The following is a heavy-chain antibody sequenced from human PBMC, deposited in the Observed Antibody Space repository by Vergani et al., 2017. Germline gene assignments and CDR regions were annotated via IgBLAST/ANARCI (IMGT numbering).Heavy chain of an antibody. Sequence: QVQLQESGPGLVKPSQTLSLTCTVSGGSISSGGYYWSWIRQHPGKGLEWIGYIYYSGSTYYNPSLKSRVTISVDTSKNQFSLKLSSVTAADTAVYYCARDAGPTTVTTYYYYYYMDVWGKGTTVTVSS. J-gene: IGHJ6*03. V-gene: IGHV4-31*03. CDR1: GGSISSGGYY. CDR3: ARDAGPTTVTTYYYYYYMDV. CDR2: IYYSGST. D-gene: IGHD4-17*01.